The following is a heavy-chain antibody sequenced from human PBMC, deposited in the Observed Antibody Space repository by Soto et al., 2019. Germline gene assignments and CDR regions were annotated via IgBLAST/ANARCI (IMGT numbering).Heavy chain of an antibody. CDR2: LYDIDGS. CDR3: ATWHEREHAYDV. V-gene: IGHV3-53*01. CDR1: GFTISGKKY. J-gene: IGHJ3*01. Sequence: DVQLVESGGGLIQPGASLRLSCAAFGFTISGKKYVAWFRQAPGKGLEWVSALYDIDGSFYADSVKGRFTTSSDSSKTTVYLQMNDLRPDDTAVYFCATWHEREHAYDVWGLGTTVTVSS. D-gene: IGHD1-1*01.